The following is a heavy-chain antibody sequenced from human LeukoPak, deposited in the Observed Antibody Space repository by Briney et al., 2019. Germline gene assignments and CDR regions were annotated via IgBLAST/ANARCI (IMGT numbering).Heavy chain of an antibody. D-gene: IGHD4-17*01. V-gene: IGHV4-39*01. CDR2: IYYSGST. Sequence: SETLSLTCTVSGGSISRSTYYWGWIRQPPGKGLEWIGSIYYSGSTYYNPSLKSRVTISVDTSKNQFSLKLSSVTAADTAVYYCARHKRGRDYAVDYWGQGTLVTVSS. CDR3: ARHKRGRDYAVDY. CDR1: GGSISRSTYY. J-gene: IGHJ4*02.